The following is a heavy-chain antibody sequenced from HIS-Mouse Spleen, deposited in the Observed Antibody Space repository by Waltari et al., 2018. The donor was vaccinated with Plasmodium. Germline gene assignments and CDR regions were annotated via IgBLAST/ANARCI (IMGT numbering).Heavy chain of an antibody. D-gene: IGHD1-26*01. V-gene: IGHV3-23*01. CDR1: GLPFSSYA. Sequence: EVPLLESGGGLVQPGGSLRLSCPASGLPFSSYALRWVRQAPGTGLEWGSAISGSGGSTYYADSVKGRFTISRDNSKNTLYLQMNGLRAEDTAVYYCAKGGWGFDYWGQGTLVTVSS. CDR2: ISGSGGST. CDR3: AKGGWGFDY. J-gene: IGHJ4*02.